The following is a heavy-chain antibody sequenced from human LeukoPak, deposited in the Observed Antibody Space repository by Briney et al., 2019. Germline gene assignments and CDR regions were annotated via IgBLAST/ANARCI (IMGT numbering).Heavy chain of an antibody. D-gene: IGHD1-1*01. CDR3: ARDALEEAGSNYYYYMDV. V-gene: IGHV3-11*04. CDR1: GFIFSDYY. Sequence: GGSLRLSCAVSGFIFSDYYMSWIRQAPGKGLECVSDISSSGLSIYYADSVKGRFTISRDNAKNSLFLQMNILRAEDTAVYYCARDALEEAGSNYYYYMDVWGKGTTVTVSS. CDR2: ISSSGLSI. J-gene: IGHJ6*03.